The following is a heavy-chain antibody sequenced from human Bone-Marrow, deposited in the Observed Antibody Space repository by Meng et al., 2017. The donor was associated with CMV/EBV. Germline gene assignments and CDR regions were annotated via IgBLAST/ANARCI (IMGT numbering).Heavy chain of an antibody. D-gene: IGHD3-3*01. CDR1: GFTFSIYT. Sequence: GESLKISCAASGFTFSIYTMNWVRHAPGKGLEWVSSITSSGSYIYYADSVKGRFTISRDSAKNSLYLQMNSLRAEDTAVYYCARELDDFWSGYYPLDPWGQGTLVTVSS. J-gene: IGHJ5*02. CDR2: ITSSGSYI. CDR3: ARELDDFWSGYYPLDP. V-gene: IGHV3-21*01.